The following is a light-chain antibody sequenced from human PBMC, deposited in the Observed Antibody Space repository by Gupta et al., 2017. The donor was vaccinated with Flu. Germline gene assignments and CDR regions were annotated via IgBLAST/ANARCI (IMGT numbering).Light chain of an antibody. CDR1: SEHSSYT. Sequence: QLVFTPSPSASSSLAASVTPTCPLSSEHSSYTIAWHQQQPEKGPRYLMKLNGDGGHNKGDGIPDRFSGSSSGAERYLTISSLQSEDEADYYCQTWGTGIHIFGGGTKLTVL. J-gene: IGLJ2*01. CDR2: LNGDGGH. CDR3: QTWGTGIHI. V-gene: IGLV4-69*01.